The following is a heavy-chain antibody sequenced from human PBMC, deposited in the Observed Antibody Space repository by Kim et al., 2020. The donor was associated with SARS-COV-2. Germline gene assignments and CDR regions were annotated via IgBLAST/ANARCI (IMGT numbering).Heavy chain of an antibody. CDR2: DGSNK. CDR3: ARPWAD. D-gene: IGHD1-26*01. V-gene: IGHV3-30*03. J-gene: IGHJ4*02. Sequence: DGSNKDYADSVKGRFNISRDNSKNTLYLQMNSLRAGDTAVYYCARPWADWGQGTLVTVSS.